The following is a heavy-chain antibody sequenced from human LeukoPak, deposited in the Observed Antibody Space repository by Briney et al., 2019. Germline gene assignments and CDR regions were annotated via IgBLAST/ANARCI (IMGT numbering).Heavy chain of an antibody. CDR3: ARARNYCSGGSCYYFDY. J-gene: IGHJ4*02. CDR2: INPNSGGT. CDR1: GYTFTTYP. Sequence: ASVTVSCTAFGYTFTTYPINWVRQAPGQGLEWMGRINPNSGGTNYAQKFQGRVTMTRDTSISTAYMELSRLRSDDTAVYYCARARNYCSGGSCYYFDYWGQGTLVTVSS. V-gene: IGHV1-2*06. D-gene: IGHD2-15*01.